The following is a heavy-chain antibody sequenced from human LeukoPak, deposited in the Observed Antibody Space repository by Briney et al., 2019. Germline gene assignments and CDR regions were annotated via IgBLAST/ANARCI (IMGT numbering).Heavy chain of an antibody. D-gene: IGHD2-15*01. V-gene: IGHV3-30-3*01. Sequence: GGSLRLSCAASGFTFSSYAMHWVRQAPGKGLKWVAVISYDGSNKYYADSVKGRFTISRDNSKNTLYLQTNSLRAEDTAVYYCARGDCSGGSCVFDYWGQGTLVTVSS. CDR1: GFTFSSYA. CDR2: ISYDGSNK. CDR3: ARGDCSGGSCVFDY. J-gene: IGHJ4*02.